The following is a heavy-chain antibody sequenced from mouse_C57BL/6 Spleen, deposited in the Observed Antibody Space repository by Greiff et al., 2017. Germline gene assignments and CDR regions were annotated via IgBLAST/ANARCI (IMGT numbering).Heavy chain of an antibody. Sequence: QVQLQQSGPGLVQPSQSLSITCTVSGFSLTSYGVHWVRQSPGKGLEWLGVIWSGGSTDYNAAFISRLSISKDNSKSQVFFKMNSLQADDTAIYYCARKGYYDYYGGFAYWGQGTLVTVSA. CDR2: IWSGGST. V-gene: IGHV2-2*01. J-gene: IGHJ3*01. CDR1: GFSLTSYG. D-gene: IGHD2-4*01. CDR3: ARKGYYDYYGGFAY.